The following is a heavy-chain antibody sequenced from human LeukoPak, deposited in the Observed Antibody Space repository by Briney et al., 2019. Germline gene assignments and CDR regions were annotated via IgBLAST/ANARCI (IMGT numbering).Heavy chain of an antibody. D-gene: IGHD3-3*02. CDR1: GGSISSGNYY. CDR2: LYYSGST. V-gene: IGHV4-39*01. Sequence: PSETLSLTCTVSGGSISSGNYYWGWIRLPPGKGLEWIGSLYYSGSTNYNPSLKSRVTMDVDTSKNQFSLKLSSVTAADTAVYYCAARQRITIGYWGQGTLVTVSS. J-gene: IGHJ4*02. CDR3: AARQRITIGY.